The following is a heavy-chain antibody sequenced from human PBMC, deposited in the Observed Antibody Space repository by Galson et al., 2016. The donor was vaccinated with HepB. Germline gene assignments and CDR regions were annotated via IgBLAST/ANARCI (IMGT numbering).Heavy chain of an antibody. D-gene: IGHD4-17*01. CDR1: GFTVSNNY. CDR3: VRGVYGDNCWFDH. J-gene: IGHJ5*02. V-gene: IGHV3-66*02. Sequence: SLRLSCAASGFTVSNNYMPWVRQAPGKGLEYVSVIYSGGTTYYADSVKGRFTISRDNSQNSLFLQMNTLGAEDTAVYFCVRGVYGDNCWFDHWGQGTLVPVSS. CDR2: IYSGGTT.